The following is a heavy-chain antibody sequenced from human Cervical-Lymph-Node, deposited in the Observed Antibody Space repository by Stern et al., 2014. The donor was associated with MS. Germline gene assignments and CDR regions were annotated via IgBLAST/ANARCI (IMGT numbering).Heavy chain of an antibody. Sequence: VQLVESGGGLVKPGGSLRLSCAASGFTFSTYSMNWVRQAPGKGLEWVASITGNGLYMYYAGSVKGRFTISRDNAKNSLYLQMNSLRAEDTAVYYCARPGSSWGSGMDVRGQGTTVTVSS. V-gene: IGHV3-21*04. CDR1: GFTFSTYS. J-gene: IGHJ6*02. CDR3: ARPGSSWGSGMDV. D-gene: IGHD6-13*01. CDR2: ITGNGLYM.